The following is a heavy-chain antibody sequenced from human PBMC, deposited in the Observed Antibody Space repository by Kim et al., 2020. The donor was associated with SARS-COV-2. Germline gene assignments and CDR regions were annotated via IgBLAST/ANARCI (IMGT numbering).Heavy chain of an antibody. V-gene: IGHV3-49*03. Sequence: GGSLRLSCTGSGFTFGDYTLSWFRQAPGKGLEWVGFIRNKAYGGTTEYAASVKGRFIISRDDSKSSADLQMNSLRTEDTAVYYCSRDRPLSRADIWFVDV. D-gene: IGHD3-10*01. CDR1: GFTFGDYT. CDR2: IRNKAYGGTT. CDR3: SRDRPLSRADIWFVDV. J-gene: IGHJ6*01.